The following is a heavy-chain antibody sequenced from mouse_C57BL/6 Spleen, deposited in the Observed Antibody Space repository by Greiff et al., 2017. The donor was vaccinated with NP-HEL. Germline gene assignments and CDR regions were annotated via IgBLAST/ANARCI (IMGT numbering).Heavy chain of an antibody. V-gene: IGHV5-9-1*02. D-gene: IGHD2-4*01. CDR1: GFTFSSYA. CDR2: ISSGGDYI. CDR3: TRGYYDYDDGDWYFDV. J-gene: IGHJ1*03. Sequence: EVKLVESGEGLVKPGGSLKLSCAASGFTFSSYAMSWVRQTPEKRLEWVAYISSGGDYIYYADTVKGRFTISRDNARNTLYLQMSSLKSEDTAMYYCTRGYYDYDDGDWYFDVWGTGTTVTVSS.